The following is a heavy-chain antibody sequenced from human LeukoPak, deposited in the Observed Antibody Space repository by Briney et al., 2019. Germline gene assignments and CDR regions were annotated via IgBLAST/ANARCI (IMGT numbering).Heavy chain of an antibody. V-gene: IGHV4-31*03. J-gene: IGHJ4*02. CDR2: IYYSGST. CDR3: ARVTLYDYVWGSYRPDPVYFDY. CDR1: GGSISSGGYY. D-gene: IGHD3-16*02. Sequence: SETLSLTCTVSGGSISSGGYYWSWIRQHPGKGLEWIGYIYYSGSTYYNPSLKSRVTISVDTSKNQFSLKLSSVTAADTAVYYCARVTLYDYVWGSYRPDPVYFDYWGQGTLVTVSS.